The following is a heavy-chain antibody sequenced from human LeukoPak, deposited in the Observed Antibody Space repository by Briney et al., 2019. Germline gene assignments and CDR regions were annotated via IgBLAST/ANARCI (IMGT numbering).Heavy chain of an antibody. J-gene: IGHJ4*02. CDR3: ARGPSGYHNT. Sequence: GGSLRLSCAASGFTFNIYAMHWVRQAPGKGLEWVAVISYDGTNKYYADSVKGRFTISRDNSKNTLYLQMNSLRAEDTAVYYCARGPSGYHNTGGQGTLVTVSS. CDR2: ISYDGTNK. CDR1: GFTFNIYA. V-gene: IGHV3-30*14. D-gene: IGHD5-12*01.